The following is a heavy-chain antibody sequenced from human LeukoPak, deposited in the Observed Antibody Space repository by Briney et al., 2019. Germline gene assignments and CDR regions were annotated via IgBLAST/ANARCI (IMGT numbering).Heavy chain of an antibody. Sequence: SETLSLTCTVSGYSITSGYYWGWIRQPPGMGLEWIGSIYHSGSTHYNPSLNSRVTMSVDTSKNQVSLKLSSVTAADTAVYYCARKRDYDILTGYLDAFDIWGQGTMVTVSS. CDR2: IYHSGST. CDR1: GYSITSGYY. CDR3: ARKRDYDILTGYLDAFDI. V-gene: IGHV4-38-2*02. D-gene: IGHD3-9*01. J-gene: IGHJ3*02.